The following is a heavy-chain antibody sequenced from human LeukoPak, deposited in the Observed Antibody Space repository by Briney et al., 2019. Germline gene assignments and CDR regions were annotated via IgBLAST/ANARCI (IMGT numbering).Heavy chain of an antibody. CDR3: AKDFCSGGSCYSGLAY. D-gene: IGHD2-15*01. CDR1: GFTFSSYA. J-gene: IGHJ4*02. V-gene: IGHV3-23*01. Sequence: GGSLRLSCAASGFTFSSYAMSWVRQAPGKGLEWVSVISGSGGSTYYADSVKGRFTISRDNSKSTLYPQMNSLRAEDTAIYFCAKDFCSGGSCYSGLAYWGQGTLVTVSS. CDR2: ISGSGGST.